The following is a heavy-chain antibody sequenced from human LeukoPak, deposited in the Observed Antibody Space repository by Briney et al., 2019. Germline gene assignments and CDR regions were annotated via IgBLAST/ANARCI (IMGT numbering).Heavy chain of an antibody. J-gene: IGHJ4*02. CDR2: ISGSGGST. CDR3: AAPNYYGSGSYYYFDY. V-gene: IGHV3-23*01. D-gene: IGHD3-10*01. CDR1: GFTFSSYA. Sequence: GGSLRLSCAASGFTFSSYAMSWVRQAPGKGLEWVSAISGSGGSTYYADSVKGRFTISRDNSKNTLYLQMNSLSAEDTAVYYCAAPNYYGSGSYYYFDYWGQGTLVTVSS.